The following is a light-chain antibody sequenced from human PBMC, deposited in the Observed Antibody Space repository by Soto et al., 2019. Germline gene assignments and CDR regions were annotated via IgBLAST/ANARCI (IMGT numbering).Light chain of an antibody. V-gene: IGKV1-5*03. CDR1: QSISGW. Sequence: DIQMTQSPSTLSASVGARVTITSRASQSISGWLAWYQQKPGKAPKLLIYKASSLESGVQSRFSGSGSGTEFTLTISSLQPDDFATYYCHQYDSYWTFGQGTKVDI. CDR3: HQYDSYWT. J-gene: IGKJ1*01. CDR2: KAS.